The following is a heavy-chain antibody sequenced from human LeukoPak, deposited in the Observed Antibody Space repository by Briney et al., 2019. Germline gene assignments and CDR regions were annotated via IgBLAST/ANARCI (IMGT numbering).Heavy chain of an antibody. Sequence: QPGGSLRLSCAASGFTFSSYAMSWVRQAPGKGLGWVSAISGSGGSTYYADSVKGRFTISRDNSKNTLYLQMNSLRAEDTAVYYCVYDFWSGYIDYWGQGTLVTVSS. CDR3: VYDFWSGYIDY. V-gene: IGHV3-23*01. CDR1: GFTFSSYA. D-gene: IGHD3-3*01. CDR2: ISGSGGST. J-gene: IGHJ4*02.